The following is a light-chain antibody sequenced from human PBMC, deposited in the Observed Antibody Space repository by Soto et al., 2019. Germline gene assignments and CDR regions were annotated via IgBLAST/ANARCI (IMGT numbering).Light chain of an antibody. CDR1: QSVSRTY. CDR3: QQYDTLPRT. V-gene: IGKV3-20*01. CDR2: ATS. J-gene: IGKJ1*01. Sequence: EIVLMQSPGTLSLSPGERATLSCRASQSVSRTYLAWYQQKPVQAPRLLIYATSSRATGIPDRFSGTGSGTDFTLTISRLEPEDSAMYYCQQYDTLPRTFGQGTKVDIK.